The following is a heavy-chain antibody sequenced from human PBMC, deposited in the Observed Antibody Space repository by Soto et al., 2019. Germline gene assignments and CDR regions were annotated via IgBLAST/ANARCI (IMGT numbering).Heavy chain of an antibody. CDR3: ARVRATDYEIDY. V-gene: IGHV3-7*03. D-gene: IGHD4-17*01. J-gene: IGHJ4*02. Sequence: GGSLRLSCTASGFMFGSYWMTWVRHAPGKGLQWVANIKRDGSEKYYVDFVKGRFTISRDNADNSVFLDMNNLRVDDTATYYCARVRATDYEIDYWGQGALVTVSS. CDR2: IKRDGSEK. CDR1: GFMFGSYW.